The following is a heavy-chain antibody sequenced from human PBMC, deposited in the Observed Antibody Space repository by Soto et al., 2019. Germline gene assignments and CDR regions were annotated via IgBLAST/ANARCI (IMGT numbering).Heavy chain of an antibody. CDR3: ARDRAGYYSHFVY. V-gene: IGHV1-69*13. Sequence: GASVKVSCTALRCTFTNYAFSWVRQAPGQGLEWMGGIMPFFGSGNYAQKFQGRINITADESTSSVYLELTSLRSEDTAVYYCARDRAGYYSHFVYWGQGTLVTVSS. D-gene: IGHD3-22*01. J-gene: IGHJ4*02. CDR1: RCTFTNYA. CDR2: IMPFFGSG.